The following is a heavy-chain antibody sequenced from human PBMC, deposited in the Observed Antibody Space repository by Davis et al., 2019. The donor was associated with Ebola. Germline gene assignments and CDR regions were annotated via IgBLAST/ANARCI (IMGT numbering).Heavy chain of an antibody. V-gene: IGHV3-23*01. J-gene: IGHJ4*02. CDR2: ITGGDGST. CDR3: AKQGSWNYWD. CDR1: GFTFSSYV. D-gene: IGHD6-13*01. Sequence: GESLKISCAASGFTFSSYVMSWARQAPGKGLEWVSGITGGDGSTYYTDSVRGRFTISRDDSKNTLYLQMSSLRDEDTAVYYCAKQGSWNYWDWGQGTLLTVSS.